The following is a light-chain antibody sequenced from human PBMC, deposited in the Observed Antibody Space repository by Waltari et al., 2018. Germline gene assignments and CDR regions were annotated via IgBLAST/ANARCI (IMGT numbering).Light chain of an antibody. CDR3: SSYAGSSKGV. Sequence: QSALPQPASVSGSPGQSITISCTGTSSDVGTYTRVSCYQQHPGKAPKLLIYAVSKRPSGVSARFSGSKSGDMASLTISGLQPEDEAEYFCSSYAGSSKGVFGGGTKVTVL. J-gene: IGLJ2*01. CDR1: SSDVGTYTR. V-gene: IGLV2-23*02. CDR2: AVS.